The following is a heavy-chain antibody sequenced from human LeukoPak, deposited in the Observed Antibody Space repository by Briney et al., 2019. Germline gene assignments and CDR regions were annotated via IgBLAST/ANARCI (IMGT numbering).Heavy chain of an antibody. CDR1: GYTFTSYG. D-gene: IGHD3-22*01. V-gene: IGHV1-18*01. Sequence: GASVKVSCKASGYTFTSYGISWVRQAPGQGLEWMGWISAYNGNTNYAQKLQGRVTMTTDTSTSTAYMELRSLRSDDTAVYYCARDQPYYYDSSGYSGSDAFDIWGQGTVVTVSS. J-gene: IGHJ3*02. CDR3: ARDQPYYYDSSGYSGSDAFDI. CDR2: ISAYNGNT.